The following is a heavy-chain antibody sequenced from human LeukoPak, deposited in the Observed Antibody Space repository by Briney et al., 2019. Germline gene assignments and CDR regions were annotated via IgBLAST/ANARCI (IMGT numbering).Heavy chain of an antibody. CDR3: ARVQDQGYFDY. J-gene: IGHJ4*02. D-gene: IGHD1-1*01. Sequence: SETLSLTCAVFGGSFSGYYWCWIRQPPGKGLEWVGEINYSGSTNYNPCFKSGVSISVVNSKNQFSLKLSCVTAADAAVYYSARVQDQGYFDYWGQGTLVTVSS. V-gene: IGHV4-34*01. CDR1: GGSFSGYY. CDR2: INYSGST.